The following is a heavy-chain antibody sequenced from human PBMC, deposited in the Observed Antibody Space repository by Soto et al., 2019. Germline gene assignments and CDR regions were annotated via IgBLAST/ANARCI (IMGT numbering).Heavy chain of an antibody. CDR2: INHSGST. Sequence: SETLSLTCAVYGGSFSGYYWSWIRQPPGKGLEWIGEINHSGSTNYNPSLKSRVTISVDTSKNQFSLKLSSVTAADTAVYYCARSLKPSTRRITMVRGVPGVAFDIWGQGTMVTVSS. V-gene: IGHV4-34*01. CDR3: ARSLKPSTRRITMVRGVPGVAFDI. J-gene: IGHJ3*02. D-gene: IGHD3-10*01. CDR1: GGSFSGYY.